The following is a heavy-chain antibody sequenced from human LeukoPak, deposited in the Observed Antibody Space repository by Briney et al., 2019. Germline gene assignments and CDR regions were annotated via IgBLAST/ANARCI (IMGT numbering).Heavy chain of an antibody. CDR3: TTSDLGYCSGGSCYSGDY. D-gene: IGHD2-15*01. V-gene: IGHV3-15*01. CDR2: IKSKTGGGTT. J-gene: IGHJ4*02. CDR1: GFTSSNAW. Sequence: GGSRRFSAAASGFTSSNAWMSWFSQAPGKRLEWVGSIKSKTGGGTTDHAAPVKGRLTSSRDDSKNTLYLQMNSLKTEDTAVYYCTTSDLGYCSGGSCYSGDYWGQGTLVTVSS.